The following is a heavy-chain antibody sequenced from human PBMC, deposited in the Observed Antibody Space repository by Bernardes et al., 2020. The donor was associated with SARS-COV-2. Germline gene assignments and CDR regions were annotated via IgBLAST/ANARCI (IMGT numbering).Heavy chain of an antibody. CDR2: IYWSDEK. D-gene: IGHD3-3*01. V-gene: IGHV2-5*01. CDR1: GFSLTTIGVG. Sequence: SGPTLVKPTQTLTLTCTFSGFSLTTIGVGVGWIRQPPGKAPEWLALIYWSDEKRYSPSLKTRLTITKDTSKNQVVLIMTNMDPVDTATYDCAHSPHRFWRCLYAWGQATLVTVSS. CDR3: AHSPHRFWRCLYA. J-gene: IGHJ5*02.